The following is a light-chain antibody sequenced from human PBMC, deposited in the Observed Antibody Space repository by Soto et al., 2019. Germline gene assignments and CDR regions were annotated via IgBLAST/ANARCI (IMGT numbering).Light chain of an antibody. V-gene: IGKV1-5*01. Sequence: DIQMTQSPSTLSASVGDRVAVTCRASQRTNTWLARYQQKPGTAPKLLIYDASSLERGVPSRFSGSGSGTEFTLPISSLQPDDFATYYCQQYFSYPYTFGQGTRLEIK. CDR1: QRTNTW. J-gene: IGKJ2*01. CDR3: QQYFSYPYT. CDR2: DAS.